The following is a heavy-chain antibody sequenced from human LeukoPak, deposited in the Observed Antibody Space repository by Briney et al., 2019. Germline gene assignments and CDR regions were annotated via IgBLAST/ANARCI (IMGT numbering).Heavy chain of an antibody. V-gene: IGHV4-59*12. CDR1: GGSISSYY. CDR3: AREVAAAGSNYYYYYYMDV. J-gene: IGHJ6*03. CDR2: IYYSGST. D-gene: IGHD6-13*01. Sequence: SETLSLTCTVSGGSISSYYWSWIRQPPGKGLEWIGYIYYSGSTNYNPSLKSRVTISVDTSKNQFSLKLSSVTAADTAVYYCAREVAAAGSNYYYYYYMDVWGKGTTVTVSS.